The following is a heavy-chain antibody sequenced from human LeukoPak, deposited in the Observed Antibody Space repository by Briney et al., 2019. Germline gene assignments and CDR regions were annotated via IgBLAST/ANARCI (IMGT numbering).Heavy chain of an antibody. D-gene: IGHD4-17*01. CDR1: GGSISSYY. Sequence: SETLSLTCTVSGGSISSYYWSWIRQPPGKGLEWIGYIYYSGSTNYNPSLKSRVTISVDTSKNQFSLKLSSVTAADTAVYYCARHDYGDPFDYLGQGTLVTVSS. CDR3: ARHDYGDPFDY. J-gene: IGHJ4*02. CDR2: IYYSGST. V-gene: IGHV4-59*08.